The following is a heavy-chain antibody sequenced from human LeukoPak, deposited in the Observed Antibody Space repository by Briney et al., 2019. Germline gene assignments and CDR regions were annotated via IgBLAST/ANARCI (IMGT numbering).Heavy chain of an antibody. Sequence: PGGSLRLSCSASGFTFSSYPMTWVRQAPGQGLEWVSAIGGSGANTYYADSVKGRFTISRDNSKNTLYLQVNSLRAGDAAVYYCAKVYCSSTSCFDPWGQGTLVTVSS. CDR3: AKVYCSSTSCFDP. J-gene: IGHJ5*02. V-gene: IGHV3-23*01. CDR2: IGGSGANT. D-gene: IGHD2-2*01. CDR1: GFTFSSYP.